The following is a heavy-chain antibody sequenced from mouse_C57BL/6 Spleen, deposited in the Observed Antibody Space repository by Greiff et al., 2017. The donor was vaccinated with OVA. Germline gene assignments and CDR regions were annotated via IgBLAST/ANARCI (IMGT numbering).Heavy chain of an antibody. CDR1: GYTFTNYW. CDR3: ARSGSGYPFAY. V-gene: IGHV1-7*01. Sequence: QVHVKQSGAELAKPGASVKLSCKASGYTFTNYWMHWVKQRPGQDLEWIGYINPSNAYTKYNQKFKDKATLTADKSSSTAYMQLSSLTYEDSAVYYCARSGSGYPFAYWGQGTLVTVSA. J-gene: IGHJ3*01. D-gene: IGHD3-2*02. CDR2: INPSNAYT.